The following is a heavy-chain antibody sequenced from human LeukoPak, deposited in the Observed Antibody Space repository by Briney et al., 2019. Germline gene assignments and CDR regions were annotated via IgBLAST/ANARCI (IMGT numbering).Heavy chain of an antibody. Sequence: GGSLRLSCAASGFTFSSYAMSWVRQAPGKGLAWVSAISGSGGSTYYADSVKGRFTLPRDNSKNPLYLQMNSLRAEGPAVYYLAKIRSYYYVGAECYYPPRHFDYGGQGTLVTVSS. D-gene: IGHD3-16*01. J-gene: IGHJ4*02. CDR3: AKIRSYYYVGAECYYPPRHFDY. CDR2: ISGSGGST. CDR1: GFTFSSYA. V-gene: IGHV3-23*01.